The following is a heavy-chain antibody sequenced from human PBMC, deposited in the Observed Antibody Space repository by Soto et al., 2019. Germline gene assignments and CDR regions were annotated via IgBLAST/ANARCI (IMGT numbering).Heavy chain of an antibody. D-gene: IGHD1-1*01. CDR2: VHHTGST. Sequence: PSETLCITCAFSVGSISSGGYSWTWIRQPPGKGLEWIGYVHHTGSTTYNPSLKTRVNISVDRPNNPFFLTLTSATAADSAIYYCARGIWNDVFQYWGRGILVTVS. CDR1: VGSISSGGYS. J-gene: IGHJ1*01. V-gene: IGHV4-30-2*01. CDR3: ARGIWNDVFQY.